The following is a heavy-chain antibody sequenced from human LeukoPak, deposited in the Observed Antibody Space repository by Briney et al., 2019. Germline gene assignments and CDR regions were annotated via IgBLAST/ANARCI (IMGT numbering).Heavy chain of an antibody. Sequence: GGSLRLSCAASGFSFSSYVMNWVRQAPGKGLEWVSYISSSSSSIYYADSVKGRFTISRDNAKNSLYLQMNSLRGEDTALYYCARSLGYCGGGSCRPYFDYWGQGTLVTVSS. CDR1: GFSFSSYV. D-gene: IGHD2-15*01. CDR3: ARSLGYCGGGSCRPYFDY. CDR2: ISSSSSSI. V-gene: IGHV3-48*01. J-gene: IGHJ4*02.